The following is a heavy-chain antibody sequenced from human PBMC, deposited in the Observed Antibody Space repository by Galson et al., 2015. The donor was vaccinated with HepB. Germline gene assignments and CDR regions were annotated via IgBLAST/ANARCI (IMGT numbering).Heavy chain of an antibody. V-gene: IGHV3-21*01. CDR2: ISTSNNI. CDR3: ARDMKLRWPPDGMDV. Sequence: SLRLYCAASGFRVSGYSMNWVRQGPGEGLEWVSYISTSNNIYYTDSGKGRFTVSRGSAKNSLDLQMNSLRDEDTAVYYCARDMKLRWPPDGMDVWGQGTTVTVSS. CDR1: GFRVSGYS. D-gene: IGHD4-23*01. J-gene: IGHJ6*02.